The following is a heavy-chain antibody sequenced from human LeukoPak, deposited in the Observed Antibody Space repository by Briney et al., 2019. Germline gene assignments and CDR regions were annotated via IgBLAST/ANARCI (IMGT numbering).Heavy chain of an antibody. V-gene: IGHV3-7*01. CDR2: IKQDGGEK. D-gene: IGHD6-13*01. CDR3: AREPGIAAAGTSLDFAD. Sequence: GGSLRLSCVASGFTFSSYWMTWVRQAPGKGLEWVANIKQDGGEKYYVDSVKGRFTISRDNAKNSLYVQMNSLRAEDTAVYYCAREPGIAAAGTSLDFADWGQGTLVTVSS. J-gene: IGHJ4*02. CDR1: GFTFSSYW.